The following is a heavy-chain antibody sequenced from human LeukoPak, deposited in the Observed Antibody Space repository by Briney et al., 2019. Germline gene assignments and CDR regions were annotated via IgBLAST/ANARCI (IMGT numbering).Heavy chain of an antibody. V-gene: IGHV3-73*01. J-gene: IGHJ4*02. D-gene: IGHD5-18*01. CDR3: TRTVGYSYGSGY. Sequence: GGSLRLSCAASGFTFSGSAMHWVRQASGKGLEWVGRIRSKANSYATAYAASVKGRFTISRDDSKKTAYLQMNSLKTEDTAVYYCTRTVGYSYGSGYWGQGTLVTVSS. CDR2: IRSKANSYAT. CDR1: GFTFSGSA.